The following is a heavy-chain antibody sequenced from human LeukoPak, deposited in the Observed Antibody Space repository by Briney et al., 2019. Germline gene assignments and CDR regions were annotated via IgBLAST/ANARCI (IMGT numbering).Heavy chain of an antibody. CDR2: IYTSGST. D-gene: IGHD6-6*01. V-gene: IGHV4-4*07. CDR3: ARVLSNSSPGGMDV. J-gene: IGHJ6*02. Sequence: SETLSLTCTVSGVSLSSYYWSWLRQPAGKGLEWSGRIYTSGSTNYNPSLKSLVTMSVDTSKNQFSLKLSSVTAADTALYYCARVLSNSSPGGMDVWGHGTTVTVSS. CDR1: GVSLSSYY.